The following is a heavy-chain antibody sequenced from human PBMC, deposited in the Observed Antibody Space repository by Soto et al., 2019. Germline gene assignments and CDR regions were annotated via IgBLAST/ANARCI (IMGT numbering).Heavy chain of an antibody. Sequence: ASVKVSCKASGYTFTSYGISWVRQAPGQGLEWMGWISAYNGNTNYAQKLQGRVTMTTDTSTSTAYMELRSLRSDDTAVYYCARDSPLYYASSGYYRTWDYWGQGTLVTVSS. CDR1: GYTFTSYG. V-gene: IGHV1-18*01. CDR2: ISAYNGNT. J-gene: IGHJ4*02. CDR3: ARDSPLYYASSGYYRTWDY. D-gene: IGHD3-22*01.